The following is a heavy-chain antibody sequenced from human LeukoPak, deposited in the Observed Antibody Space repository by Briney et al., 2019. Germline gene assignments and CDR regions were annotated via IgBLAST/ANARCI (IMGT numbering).Heavy chain of an antibody. V-gene: IGHV4-34*01. CDR2: INHSGST. Sequence: TSETLSLTCAVYGGSFSGYYWSWIRQPPGKGLEWIGEINHSGSTNYNPSLKSRVTISVDTSKNQFSLKLSSVTAADTAVYYCARGRSASLRYFDWLLHPDDASDIWGQGTMVTVSS. J-gene: IGHJ3*02. CDR1: GGSFSGYY. CDR3: ARGRSASLRYFDWLLHPDDASDI. D-gene: IGHD3-9*01.